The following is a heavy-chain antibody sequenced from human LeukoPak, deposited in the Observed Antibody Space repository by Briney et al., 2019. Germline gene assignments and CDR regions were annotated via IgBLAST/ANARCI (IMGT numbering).Heavy chain of an antibody. J-gene: IGHJ4*02. CDR1: GYTFTGYY. CDR3: ARDSEYSGYDHIRGDF. Sequence: GASVKVSCKASGYTFTGYYMHWVRQAPGQGLEWVGIISPSGDASIHAQKFQGRVTMTSDMSTSTVYMELSSLRSEDTAVFYCARDSEYSGYDHIRGDFWGQGTLVTVSS. V-gene: IGHV1-46*01. CDR2: ISPSGDAS. D-gene: IGHD5-12*01.